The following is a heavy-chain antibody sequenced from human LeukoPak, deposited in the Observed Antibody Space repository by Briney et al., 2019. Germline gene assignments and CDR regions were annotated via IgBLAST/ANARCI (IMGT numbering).Heavy chain of an antibody. CDR3: ARRRFHYYGSGSTLDY. V-gene: IGHV4-39*07. D-gene: IGHD3-10*01. CDR2: IYYSGST. Sequence: ASETLSLTCTVSGGSISSSSYYWGWIRQPPGKGLEWIGSIYYSGSTYYNPSLKSRVTISVDTSKNQFSLKLSSVTAADTAVYYCARRRFHYYGSGSTLDYWGQGTLVTVSS. J-gene: IGHJ4*02. CDR1: GGSISSSSYY.